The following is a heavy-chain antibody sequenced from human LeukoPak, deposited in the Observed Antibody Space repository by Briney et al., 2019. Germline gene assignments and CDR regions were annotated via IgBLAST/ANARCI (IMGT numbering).Heavy chain of an antibody. CDR3: ATVAVAGRGDDY. CDR1: GFTFRSYA. V-gene: IGHV3-23*01. Sequence: GGSLRLSCAASGFTFRSYAMSWVRQAPGKGLEWVSAISGSGGSTYYADSVKGRFTISRDNSKNTLYLQMNSLRAEDTALYYCATVAVAGRGDDYWGQGTPVTVSS. J-gene: IGHJ4*02. CDR2: ISGSGGST. D-gene: IGHD6-19*01.